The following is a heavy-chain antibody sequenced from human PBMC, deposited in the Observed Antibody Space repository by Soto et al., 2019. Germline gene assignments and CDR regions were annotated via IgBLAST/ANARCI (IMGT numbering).Heavy chain of an antibody. D-gene: IGHD3-16*01. J-gene: IGHJ4*02. CDR3: SHLKGGSYFDY. V-gene: IGHV2-5*02. Sequence: SGPTLVNPTQTLTLTCTFSRFSLSPSGVAVGWIRQPPGKALEWLAHIYWDDDKRYSPSLKSRLAIIKDTSKNQVILTMTHMDPVDTATYYCSHLKGGSYFDYWGQGALVTVSS. CDR2: IYWDDDK. CDR1: RFSLSPSGVA.